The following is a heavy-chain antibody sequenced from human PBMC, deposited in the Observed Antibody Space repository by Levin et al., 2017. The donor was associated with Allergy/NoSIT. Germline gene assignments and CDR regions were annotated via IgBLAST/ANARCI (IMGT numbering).Heavy chain of an antibody. CDR3: AREVEWLYSSSWYVPRWFDP. Sequence: GESLKISCAASGFTFSSYAMHWVRQAPGKGLEWVAVISYDGSNKYYADSVKGRFTISRDNSKNTLYLQMNSLRAEDTAVYYCAREVEWLYSSSWYVPRWFDPWGQGTLVTVSS. J-gene: IGHJ5*02. CDR2: ISYDGSNK. D-gene: IGHD6-13*01. V-gene: IGHV3-30-3*01. CDR1: GFTFSSYA.